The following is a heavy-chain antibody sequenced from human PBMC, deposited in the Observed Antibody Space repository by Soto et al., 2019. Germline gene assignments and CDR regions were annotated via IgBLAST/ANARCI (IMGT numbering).Heavy chain of an antibody. Sequence: EVQLVESGGGLVQPGGSLRLSCAAFGFTFSSYDMHWVRQATGKGLEWVSAIGTAGDTYYPGSVKGRFTISRENAKNSLYLQMNSLRAGDTAVYYCARGTTGNAFDIWGQGTMVTVSS. CDR1: GFTFSSYD. D-gene: IGHD4-4*01. J-gene: IGHJ3*02. CDR3: ARGTTGNAFDI. V-gene: IGHV3-13*01. CDR2: IGTAGDT.